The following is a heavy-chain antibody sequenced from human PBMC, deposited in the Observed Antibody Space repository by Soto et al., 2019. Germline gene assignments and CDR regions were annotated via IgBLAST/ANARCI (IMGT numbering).Heavy chain of an antibody. V-gene: IGHV4-31*09. Sequence: TLSPTCTVSGGSISRGGYYWSWIRQHPGKGLEWIGYIYYSVSTYYNPSLKSRIPISDVTSKNQFSLNLSSVTAADTPLYNCLISVGSGSLSHYCGLDVWGQGTTGTVSS. D-gene: IGHD3-10*01. J-gene: IGHJ6*02. CDR2: IYYSVST. CDR3: LISVGSGSLSHYCGLDV. CDR1: GGSISRGGYY.